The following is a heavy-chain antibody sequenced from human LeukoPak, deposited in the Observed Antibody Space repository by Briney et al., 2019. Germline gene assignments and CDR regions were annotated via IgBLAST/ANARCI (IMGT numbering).Heavy chain of an antibody. CDR1: GYTFTDYY. CDR2: IDPNSGGT. V-gene: IGHV1-2*02. CDR3: TRGRNWFDP. J-gene: IGHJ5*02. Sequence: ASVTVSCKASGYTFTDYYIQWVRQAPGQGLEWMGWIDPNSGGTNYAQNFQGRVTMTRDTSISTAYMDLSRLSSDDTAVYYCTRGRNWFDPWGQGTLVTVSS.